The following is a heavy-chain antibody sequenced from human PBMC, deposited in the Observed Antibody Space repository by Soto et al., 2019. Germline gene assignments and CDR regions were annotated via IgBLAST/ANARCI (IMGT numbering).Heavy chain of an antibody. CDR2: IRGDGSEN. D-gene: IGHD6-19*01. J-gene: IGHJ4*02. V-gene: IGHV3-7*05. CDR1: GFTFSDYW. CDR3: ARCVGAVPGSN. Sequence: EVQLVESGGGLVQPGGSLRLSCAASGFTFSDYWMSWVRQAPGKGPEWVANIRGDGSENYYVDSVKGRFTISRDNAKSTLFLQMNSLRAEDTAVYYWARCVGAVPGSNWGQGTLVTVSP.